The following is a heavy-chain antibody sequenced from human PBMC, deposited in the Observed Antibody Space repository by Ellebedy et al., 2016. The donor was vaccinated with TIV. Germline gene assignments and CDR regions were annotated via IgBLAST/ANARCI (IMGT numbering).Heavy chain of an antibody. CDR3: ARENSDDVFDI. V-gene: IGHV3-7*01. D-gene: IGHD1-26*01. CDR2: IKQDGSEN. Sequence: GESLKISCAASEFTFSNYWMSWVRQAPGKGLEWVANIKQDGSENYYVDSVKGRFPISRDNAKNSLYLQINGLRAEDTAVDYCARENSDDVFDIWGQGTMRIVSS. CDR1: EFTFSNYW. J-gene: IGHJ3*02.